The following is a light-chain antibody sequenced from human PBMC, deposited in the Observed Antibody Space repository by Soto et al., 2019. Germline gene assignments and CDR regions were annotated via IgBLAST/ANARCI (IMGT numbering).Light chain of an antibody. J-gene: IGLJ1*01. CDR1: TNDIGTYDS. CDR2: AVT. CDR3: SSDATHYVICI. V-gene: IGLV2-14*01. Sequence: QSALTQPASVSGSPGQSITISCTGTTNDIGTYDSVSWYQHHPGKAPKLILYAVTNRPSGVSTRFSGSKSGNTASLTISGLQAEDEDDYYCSSDATHYVICIFGTGTKLTVL.